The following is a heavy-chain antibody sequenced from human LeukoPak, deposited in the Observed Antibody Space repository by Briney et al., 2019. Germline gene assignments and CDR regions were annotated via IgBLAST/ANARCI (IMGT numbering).Heavy chain of an antibody. CDR2: IYYSGST. D-gene: IGHD3-22*01. Sequence: SETLSLTCTVSGGSISSSSYYWGWIRQPPGKGLEWIGSIYYSGSTYYNPSLKSRVTISVDTSKNQFSLKLSSVTAADTAVYYCARHIYNYYDSSGYYYFDYWGQGTLVTVSS. V-gene: IGHV4-39*01. J-gene: IGHJ4*02. CDR1: GGSISSSSYY. CDR3: ARHIYNYYDSSGYYYFDY.